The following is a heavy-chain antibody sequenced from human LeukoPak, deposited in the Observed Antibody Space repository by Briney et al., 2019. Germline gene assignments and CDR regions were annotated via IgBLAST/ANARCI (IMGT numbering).Heavy chain of an antibody. J-gene: IGHJ4*02. CDR1: GYTFIGYY. CDR3: ARDWSMTTLDY. Sequence: ASVKVSCKVSGYTFIGYYMHWVRQAPGQGLEWMGRINPNSGGTDYAQKFQGRVTMTRDSSISIAYLEFSSLRSDDTAVYYCARDWSMTTLDYWGQGTLVTVSS. V-gene: IGHV1-2*06. CDR2: INPNSGGT. D-gene: IGHD4-17*01.